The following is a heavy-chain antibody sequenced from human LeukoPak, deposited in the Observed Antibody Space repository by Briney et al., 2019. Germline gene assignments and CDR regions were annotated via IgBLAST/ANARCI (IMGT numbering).Heavy chain of an antibody. CDR3: AREGSSSCYDSWNWFDP. V-gene: IGHV3-48*03. CDR1: GFTFSSYE. J-gene: IGHJ5*02. Sequence: GGALRLSCAASGFTFSSYEMSWVRQAPGKGLEWISHISGSATTIYYGDSVKGRFTISRDNAKNSLYLQMNSLRAEDTAIYYCAREGSSSCYDSWNWFDPWGQGTLVTVSS. CDR2: ISGSATTI. D-gene: IGHD2-2*01.